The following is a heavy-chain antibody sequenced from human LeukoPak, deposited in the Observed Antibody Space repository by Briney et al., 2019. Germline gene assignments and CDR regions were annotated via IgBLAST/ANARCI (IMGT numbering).Heavy chain of an antibody. J-gene: IGHJ4*02. CDR2: IRYDGSNK. CDR1: GFTFSSYG. D-gene: IGHD6-13*01. Sequence: PGGSLRLSCAASGFTFSSYGMHWVRQAPGKGLEWVAFIRYDGSNKYYADSVKGRFTISRDNSKNTLYLQMNSLRAEDTAVYYCAKDVVTLAAVAPYYFDYWGQGTLVTVSS. V-gene: IGHV3-30*02. CDR3: AKDVVTLAAVAPYYFDY.